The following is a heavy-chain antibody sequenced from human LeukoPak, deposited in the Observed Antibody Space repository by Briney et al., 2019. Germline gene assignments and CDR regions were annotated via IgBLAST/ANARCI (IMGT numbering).Heavy chain of an antibody. Sequence: SETLSLTCTVSGGSISSYYWSWIRQPPGKGLEWIGYIYYSGSTNYNPSLKSRVTISVDTSKNQFSLKLSSVTAAGTAVYYCARSHRGYSYGYNFDYWGQGTLVTVSS. V-gene: IGHV4-59*01. J-gene: IGHJ4*02. CDR2: IYYSGST. D-gene: IGHD5-18*01. CDR1: GGSISSYY. CDR3: ARSHRGYSYGYNFDY.